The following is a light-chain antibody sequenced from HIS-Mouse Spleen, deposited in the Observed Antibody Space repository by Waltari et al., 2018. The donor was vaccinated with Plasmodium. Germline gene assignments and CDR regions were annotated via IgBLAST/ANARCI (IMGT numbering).Light chain of an antibody. J-gene: IGKJ1*01. CDR1: QSVSSSY. CDR3: QQYNSYSWT. Sequence: EIVLTQSPGTLSLSPGARATLSCRASQSVSSSYLAWYQQKPGQAPRLLIYGASSRATGIPDRFSGSGSGTDFTLTISRLEPEDFATYYCQQYNSYSWTFGQGTKVEIK. CDR2: GAS. V-gene: IGKV3-20*01.